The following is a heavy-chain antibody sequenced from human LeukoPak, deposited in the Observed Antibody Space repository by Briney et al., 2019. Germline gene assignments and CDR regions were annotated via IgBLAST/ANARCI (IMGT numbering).Heavy chain of an antibody. CDR1: GGSISSHY. J-gene: IGHJ4*02. Sequence: SETLSLTCTVSGGSISSHYWSWIRQPPGKGLEWIGYIYYSGSTNYNPSLKSRVTISVDTSKNQFPLKLSSVTAADTAVYYCAREGDWGQGTLVTVSS. D-gene: IGHD3-10*01. CDR3: AREGD. CDR2: IYYSGST. V-gene: IGHV4-59*11.